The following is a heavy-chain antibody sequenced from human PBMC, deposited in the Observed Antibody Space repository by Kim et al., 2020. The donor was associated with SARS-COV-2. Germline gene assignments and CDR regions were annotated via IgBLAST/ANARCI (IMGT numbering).Heavy chain of an antibody. Sequence: SVKGRFTISRDNAKNSLYLQMNSLRAEDTAVYYCARDLRVAGTGGDAFDIWGQGTMVTVSS. D-gene: IGHD6-19*01. V-gene: IGHV3-21*01. J-gene: IGHJ3*02. CDR3: ARDLRVAGTGGDAFDI.